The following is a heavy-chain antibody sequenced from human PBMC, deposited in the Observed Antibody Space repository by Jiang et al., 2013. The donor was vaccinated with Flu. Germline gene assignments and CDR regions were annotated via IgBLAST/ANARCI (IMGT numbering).Heavy chain of an antibody. Sequence: QLVESGAEVKKPGASVKVSCKASGYTFTSFYMHWVRQAPGQGLEWMGIINPSGGSTSHAQKFQDRLTMTRDTSTSTVYMELSSLGSEDTAVYYCARSTLLSTNWHTPGYWGQGTLVTVSS. CDR3: ARSTLLSTNWHTPGY. D-gene: IGHD6-13*01. CDR1: GYTFTSFY. CDR2: INPSGGST. V-gene: IGHV1-46*01. J-gene: IGHJ4*02.